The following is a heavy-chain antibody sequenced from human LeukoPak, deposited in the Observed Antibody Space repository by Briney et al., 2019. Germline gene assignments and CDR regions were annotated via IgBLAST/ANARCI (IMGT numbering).Heavy chain of an antibody. CDR2: ISGSGGST. D-gene: IGHD6-13*01. CDR3: AKDGQIAAAAYYFDY. J-gene: IGHJ4*02. V-gene: IGHV3-23*01. Sequence: TGGSLRLSCAASGFTFSSYAMGWVRQAPGKGLEWVSAISGSGGSTYYADSVKGRFTISRDNSKNTLYLQMNSLRAEDTAVYYCAKDGQIAAAAYYFDYWGQGTLVTVSS. CDR1: GFTFSSYA.